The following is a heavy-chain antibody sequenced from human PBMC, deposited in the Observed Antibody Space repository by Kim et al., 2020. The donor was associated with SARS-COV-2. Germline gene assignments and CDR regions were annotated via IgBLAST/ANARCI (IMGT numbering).Heavy chain of an antibody. V-gene: IGHV3-23*01. CDR3: MKGGWGGIWDH. CDR2: IDGSDGTT. J-gene: IGHJ4*02. Sequence: GGSLRLSCTTSGFTFTGYAMSWVRQAPGKGLEWVASIDGSDGTTYYVDSVKGRFIIARDNSKNTLYLQMNSMRADDTAVYCCMKGGWGGIWDHRGQG. CDR1: GFTFTGYA. D-gene: IGHD2-15*01.